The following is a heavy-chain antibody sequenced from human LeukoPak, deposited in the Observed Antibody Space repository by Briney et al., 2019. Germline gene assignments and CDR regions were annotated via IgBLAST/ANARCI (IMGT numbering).Heavy chain of an antibody. Sequence: GGSLRLSCAASGFIFSTFAMNWVRQAPGKGLEWVAAISSSGGDTFYADSVKGRFTISRDNSKSTLYLQMNSLRAEDTALYYWAKGGALRHFFGSWSYDSPDHWGQGTLVTVSS. CDR3: AKGGALRHFFGSWSYDSPDH. J-gene: IGHJ4*02. D-gene: IGHD3-10*01. V-gene: IGHV3-23*01. CDR1: GFIFSTFA. CDR2: ISSSGGDT.